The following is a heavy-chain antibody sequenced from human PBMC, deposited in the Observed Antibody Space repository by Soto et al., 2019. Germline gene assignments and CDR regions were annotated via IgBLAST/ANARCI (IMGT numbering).Heavy chain of an antibody. CDR3: ARGMTIFGLDYYYGMDV. J-gene: IGHJ6*01. Sequence: PWGSLLISCASSVFTLRSYDMHWVRQATGKGLDWVSTISTTGDPYYPGSVKGRFIIPRDTAKNSLYLQMKSLRAGDTALYYCARGMTIFGLDYYYGMDVWGQGTTVTVSS. CDR1: VFTLRSYD. D-gene: IGHD3-3*01. CDR2: ISTTGDP. V-gene: IGHV3-13*05.